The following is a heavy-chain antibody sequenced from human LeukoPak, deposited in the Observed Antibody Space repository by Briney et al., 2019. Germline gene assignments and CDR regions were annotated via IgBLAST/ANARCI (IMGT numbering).Heavy chain of an antibody. CDR1: GFTLSSYS. Sequence: GGSLRLSCAASGFTLSSYSMNWVRQAPEKGLEWISYITSSSSTIHYADSVRGRFTISRDNAKNSLYLQMNSLRDEDTAVYYCTRDPNALDYWGQGTLVTVSS. CDR2: ITSSSSTI. CDR3: TRDPNALDY. J-gene: IGHJ4*02. V-gene: IGHV3-48*02.